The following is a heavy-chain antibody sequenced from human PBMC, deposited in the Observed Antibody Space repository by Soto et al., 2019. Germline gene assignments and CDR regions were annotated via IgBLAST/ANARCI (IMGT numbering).Heavy chain of an antibody. CDR2: IHYSGST. J-gene: IGHJ4*02. Sequence: SETLSLTCTVSGGSVSITSYYLTWIRQPPGKGLEWIGYIHYSGSTNYNPSLKSRVAMSVDTSKNHFSLKLSSVTAADTAVYYCARAWESLYFDYWGQGHRVTFSS. D-gene: IGHD1-26*01. V-gene: IGHV4-61*01. CDR3: ARAWESLYFDY. CDR1: GGSVSITSYY.